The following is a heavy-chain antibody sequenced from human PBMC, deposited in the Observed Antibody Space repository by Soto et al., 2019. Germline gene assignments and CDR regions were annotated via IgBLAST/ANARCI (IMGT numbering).Heavy chain of an antibody. CDR1: GFTFNYYY. D-gene: IGHD5-18*01. Sequence: PGGSLRLSCTASGFTFNYYYMTWPRQAPGKGLEWLSYISSSGSSKYYADSVKGRFTISRDNAKSSLYLQMNTLRAEDTAVYYCATVVETGARYYFDYWGQGTLVTVPQ. V-gene: IGHV3-11*01. J-gene: IGHJ4*02. CDR3: ATVVETGARYYFDY. CDR2: ISSSGSSK.